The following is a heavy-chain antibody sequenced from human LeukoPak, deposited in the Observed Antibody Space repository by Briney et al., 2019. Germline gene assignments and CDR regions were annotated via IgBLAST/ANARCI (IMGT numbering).Heavy chain of an antibody. J-gene: IGHJ4*02. CDR1: GYTFTSYY. CDR2: INPNSGGT. D-gene: IGHD3-22*01. Sequence: ASVKVSCKASGYTFTSYYPHWVRQAPGQGLEWMGWINPNSGGTNYAQKFQGRVTMTRDTSISTAYMELSRLRSDDTAVYYCARDSSGYSGFDYWGQGTLVTVSS. V-gene: IGHV1-2*02. CDR3: ARDSSGYSGFDY.